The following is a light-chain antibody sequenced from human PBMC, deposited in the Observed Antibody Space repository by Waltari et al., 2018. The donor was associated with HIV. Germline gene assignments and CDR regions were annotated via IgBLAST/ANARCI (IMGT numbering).Light chain of an antibody. CDR1: QSLLHINGYNY. V-gene: IGKV2-28*01. CDR2: LCS. Sequence: DIVMTHSPVSLPVTPGEPASISCRSRQSLLHINGYNYLDWYLQNPGQSPHLLIYLCSSRDSGVPDRFSGGGGDKDFTLKISRVEAEDVAVYDCMQSLQTPWTFGQGTKVEIK. CDR3: MQSLQTPWT. J-gene: IGKJ1*01.